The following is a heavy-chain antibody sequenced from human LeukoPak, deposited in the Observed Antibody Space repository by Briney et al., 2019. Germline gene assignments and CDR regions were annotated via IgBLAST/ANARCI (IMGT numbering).Heavy chain of an antibody. CDR1: GYSISSGFY. CDR2: IYHSGST. J-gene: IGHJ4*02. D-gene: IGHD3-3*01. V-gene: IGHV4-38-2*01. Sequence: SETLSLTCAVSGYSISSGFYWGWIRQPPGKGLEWIGTIYHSGSTYNNPSLKSRVTISVDTSKNQFSLKLSSVTAADTAVYYCARHGFWSGYNYVLDYWGQGTLVTVSS. CDR3: ARHGFWSGYNYVLDY.